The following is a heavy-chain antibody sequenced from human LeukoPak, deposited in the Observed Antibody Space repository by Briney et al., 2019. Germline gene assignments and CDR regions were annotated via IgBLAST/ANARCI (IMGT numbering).Heavy chain of an antibody. Sequence: GGSLRLSCAVSGFTFSSYDMNWVRQAPGKGLEWISYISGSGSTIYDADSVKGRFTVSRDNAKNSLHLQMNSLRAEDTAVYYCARIHPYYYGSGSYLVGYYYFGMDVWGQGTTVTVSS. CDR1: GFTFSSYD. CDR3: ARIHPYYYGSGSYLVGYYYFGMDV. D-gene: IGHD3-10*01. CDR2: ISGSGSTI. V-gene: IGHV3-48*03. J-gene: IGHJ6*02.